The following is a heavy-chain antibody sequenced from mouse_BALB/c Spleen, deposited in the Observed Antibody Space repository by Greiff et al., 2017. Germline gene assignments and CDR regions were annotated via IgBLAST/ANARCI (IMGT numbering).Heavy chain of an antibody. J-gene: IGHJ4*01. CDR1: GYAFTNYW. CDR3: ARGGAMDY. CDR2: IYPGSGNT. Sequence: VQLQQSGAELVRPGTSVKISCKASGYAFTNYWLGWVKQRPGHGLEWIGDIYPGSGNTYYNEKFKGKATLTADKSSSTAYMQLSSLTSEDSAVYYCARGGAMDYWGQGTSVTVSS. V-gene: IGHV1-63*01.